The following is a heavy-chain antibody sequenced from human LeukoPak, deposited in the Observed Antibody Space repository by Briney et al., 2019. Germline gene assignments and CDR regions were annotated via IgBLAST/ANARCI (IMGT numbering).Heavy chain of an antibody. CDR2: MSGSGGST. J-gene: IGHJ4*02. CDR1: EFTFSSYG. D-gene: IGHD6-19*01. V-gene: IGHV3-23*01. CDR3: AKDVVFDPGYSSAWFDY. Sequence: GGSLRLSCAASEFTFSSYGMTWVRQAPGKGLEWVSTMSGSGGSTYYADSVKGRFTISRDNSKNTLYLQMNSLRAEDTAVYYCAKDVVFDPGYSSAWFDYWGQGTLVTVSS.